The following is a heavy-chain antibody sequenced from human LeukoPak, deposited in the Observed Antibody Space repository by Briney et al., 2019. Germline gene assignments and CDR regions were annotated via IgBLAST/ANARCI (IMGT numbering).Heavy chain of an antibody. CDR3: TTGKWERPSGDY. CDR2: IKSKTDGGTT. D-gene: IGHD1-26*01. CDR1: GFAFSSYA. Sequence: GGSLRLSCAASGFAFSSYAMAWVRRVPGKGLEWVGRIKSKTDGGTTDYAAPVKGRFTISRDDSKNTLYLQMNSLKTEDTAVYYCTTGKWERPSGDYWGQGTLVTVSS. J-gene: IGHJ4*02. V-gene: IGHV3-15*01.